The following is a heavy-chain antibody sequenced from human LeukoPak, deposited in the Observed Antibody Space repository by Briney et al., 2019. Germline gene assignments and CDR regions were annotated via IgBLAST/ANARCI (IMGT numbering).Heavy chain of an antibody. CDR2: ISSSSTYI. D-gene: IGHD2-15*01. Sequence: GGSLRLSCAPSGFTFNTYANNWVRQAPGEGLEWASSISSSSTYIYYAGSVQGRFTVSRDNAWNSVYLQMNELRAGDTGVYYCTRDGSGSGDFWGQGTLVTVSS. CDR1: GFTFNTYA. CDR3: TRDGSGSGDF. V-gene: IGHV3-21*01. J-gene: IGHJ4*02.